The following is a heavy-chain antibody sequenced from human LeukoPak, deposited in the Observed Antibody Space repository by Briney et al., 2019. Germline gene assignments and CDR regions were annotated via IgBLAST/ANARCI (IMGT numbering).Heavy chain of an antibody. V-gene: IGHV3-9*01. CDR3: AKMGGNSPRYFDY. CDR1: GFTFDDYA. D-gene: IGHD4-23*01. J-gene: IGHJ4*02. Sequence: GGSLRLSCAASGFTFDDYAMHWVRQAPGGGLGWVSGISWNSRSIAYADSVKGRFTISRDNAKNSLYLQMNSLRAEDTAFYYCAKMGGNSPRYFDYWGQGTLVTVSS. CDR2: ISWNSRSI.